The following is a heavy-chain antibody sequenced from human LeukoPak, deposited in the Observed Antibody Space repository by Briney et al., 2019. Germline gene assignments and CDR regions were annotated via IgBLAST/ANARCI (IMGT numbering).Heavy chain of an antibody. CDR1: GGSISSSSYY. J-gene: IGHJ4*02. Sequence: PSETLSLTCTVSGGSISSSSYYWGWIRQPPGKGLEWIGSIYYSGSTYYNPSLKSRVTISVDTSKNQFSLNLSSVTAADTAVYYCARAPPRGSYYRGYFDCWGQGTLVTVSS. D-gene: IGHD3-10*01. CDR3: ARAPPRGSYYRGYFDC. CDR2: IYYSGST. V-gene: IGHV4-39*07.